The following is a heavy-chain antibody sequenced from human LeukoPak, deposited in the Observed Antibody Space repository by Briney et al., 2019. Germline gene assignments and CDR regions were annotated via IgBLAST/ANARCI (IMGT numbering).Heavy chain of an antibody. Sequence: GGSLRLSCAASGFTSSSYSMNWVRQAPGKGLEWVSSISSSSSYIYYADSVKGRFTISRDNAKNSLYLQMNSLRAEDTAVYYCARDHFDWYYMAVWGKGTTVTVSS. CDR3: ARDHFDWYYMAV. CDR2: ISSSSSYI. D-gene: IGHD3-9*01. CDR1: GFTSSSYS. J-gene: IGHJ6*03. V-gene: IGHV3-21*01.